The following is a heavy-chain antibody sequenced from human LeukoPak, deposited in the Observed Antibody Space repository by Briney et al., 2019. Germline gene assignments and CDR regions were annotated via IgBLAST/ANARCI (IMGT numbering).Heavy chain of an antibody. CDR1: GFTFSNYW. CDR2: INRDGSTT. CDR3: ARDKKSGESSEIDY. V-gene: IGHV3-74*03. Sequence: GGSLRLSCAASGFTFSNYWVHWVRQAPGKGLVWVSRINRDGSTTKYADSVKGRFTVSRDNAKNTLNLQMNSLRAEDTAVYYCARDKKSGESSEIDYWGQGTPVTVSS. D-gene: IGHD3-10*01. J-gene: IGHJ4*02.